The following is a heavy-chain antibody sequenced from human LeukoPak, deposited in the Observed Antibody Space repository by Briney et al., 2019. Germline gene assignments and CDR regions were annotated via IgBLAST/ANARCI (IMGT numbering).Heavy chain of an antibody. Sequence: GGSLRLSCEAAGFAFSSYSMHWVRQAPGKGLEWVAVISYDGSNKYYADSVKGRFTISRDNSKNTLYLQMNSLRAEDTAVYYCARDHGGRYYDILTGYYTPDYFDCWGQGTLVTVSS. CDR1: GFAFSSYS. CDR2: ISYDGSNK. D-gene: IGHD3-9*01. V-gene: IGHV3-30*19. CDR3: ARDHGGRYYDILTGYYTPDYFDC. J-gene: IGHJ4*02.